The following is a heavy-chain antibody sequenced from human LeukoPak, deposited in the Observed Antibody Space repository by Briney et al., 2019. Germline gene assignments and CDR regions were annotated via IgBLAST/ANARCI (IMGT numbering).Heavy chain of an antibody. D-gene: IGHD3-22*01. J-gene: IGHJ3*02. CDR2: MNPNSGNT. V-gene: IGHV1-8*03. CDR1: GYTFTGYD. CDR3: ARDRMLAYYYDSSGYYHFDI. Sequence: ASVKVSCKASGYTFTGYDINWVRQATGQGLEWMGWMNPNSGNTGYAQKFQGRVTITRNTSISTAYMELRSLRSDDTAVYYCARDRMLAYYYDSSGYYHFDIWGQGTMATVSS.